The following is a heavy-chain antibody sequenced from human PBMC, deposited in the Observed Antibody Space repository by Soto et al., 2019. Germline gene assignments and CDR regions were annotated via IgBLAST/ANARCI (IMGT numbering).Heavy chain of an antibody. Sequence: QVQLMQSGAEVKEPGASVRVSCKASGYTFINFDISWVRQATGQGLEWMGWMNPGSGKTGYASKFQGRVTMTRDASTSTAHLDLSSLTSEDTAIYYCARMASAGTLNWFDPRGQGSLVTVSS. CDR3: ARMASAGTLNWFDP. J-gene: IGHJ5*02. D-gene: IGHD6-13*01. CDR1: GYTFINFD. CDR2: MNPGSGKT. V-gene: IGHV1-8*02.